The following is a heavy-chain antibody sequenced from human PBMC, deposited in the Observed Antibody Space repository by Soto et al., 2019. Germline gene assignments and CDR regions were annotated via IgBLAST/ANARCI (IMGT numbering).Heavy chain of an antibody. D-gene: IGHD3-22*01. CDR2: INAGNGNT. V-gene: IGHV1-3*01. CDR1: GCTYTSYA. Sequence: ASVKVACKASGCTYTSYAMHWVRQAPGQRLEWMGWINAGNGNTKYSQKFQGRVTITRDTSASTAYMELSSLRSEDTAVYYCARDLGYYDSSGYYSSGLFDPWGQGTLVTVSS. J-gene: IGHJ5*02. CDR3: ARDLGYYDSSGYYSSGLFDP.